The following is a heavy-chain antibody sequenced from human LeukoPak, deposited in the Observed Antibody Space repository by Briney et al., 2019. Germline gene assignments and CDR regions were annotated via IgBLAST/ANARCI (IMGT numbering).Heavy chain of an antibody. CDR2: IYPGDSDT. D-gene: IGHD6-13*01. J-gene: IGHJ4*02. CDR3: ARHSGDAATAGAPFDY. Sequence: GESLKISCKGSGYSFTSYWIGWVRQMPGKGLEWMGIIYPGDSDTRYSPSFQGQVTISADKSINTAYLQWSSLKASDTAMYYCARHSGDAATAGAPFDYWGQGTLVTVSS. V-gene: IGHV5-51*01. CDR1: GYSFTSYW.